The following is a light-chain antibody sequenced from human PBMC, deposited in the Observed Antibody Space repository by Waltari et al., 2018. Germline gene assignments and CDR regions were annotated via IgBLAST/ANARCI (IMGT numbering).Light chain of an antibody. J-gene: IGKJ4*01. Sequence: EIVMTQSPATLSVSPGERATLSCRASQSLSSNLAWYQQGRGQAPRLLSYGASTRATGIPARFSGSGSGTEFTLTISSMQFEDFAVYYCQQYHYWPLTFGGGTKVGIK. V-gene: IGKV3-15*01. CDR1: QSLSSN. CDR2: GAS. CDR3: QQYHYWPLT.